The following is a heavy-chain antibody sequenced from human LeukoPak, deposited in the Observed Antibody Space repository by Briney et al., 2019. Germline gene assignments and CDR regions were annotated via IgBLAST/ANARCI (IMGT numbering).Heavy chain of an antibody. CDR3: TMNTGDS. V-gene: IGHV3-7*02. CDR2: INQDGSEK. J-gene: IGHJ4*02. D-gene: IGHD7-27*01. Sequence: GGSLRLSCAASGFTFSTYWMSWIRQAPGKGLEWVANINQDGSEKNYVHSMRGRFTITRDNAKNSLYLQMNSLRADVTAFYCCTMNTGDSWGEGTLVTVSS. CDR1: GFTFSTYW.